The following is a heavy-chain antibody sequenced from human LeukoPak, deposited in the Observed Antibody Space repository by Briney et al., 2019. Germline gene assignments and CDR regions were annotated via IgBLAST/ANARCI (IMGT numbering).Heavy chain of an antibody. Sequence: SETLSLTCTVSGGSISSYYWSWLRQPPGKGLEWIGNLYHSGSPNYNPSLKSRVTISIDTAKNQFSLRLRSVTAADTAVYYCATLTGTTYPYYFDFWGQATLVTVSS. CDR2: LYHSGSP. CDR1: GGSISSYY. CDR3: ATLTGTTYPYYFDF. J-gene: IGHJ4*02. D-gene: IGHD1-20*01. V-gene: IGHV4-59*01.